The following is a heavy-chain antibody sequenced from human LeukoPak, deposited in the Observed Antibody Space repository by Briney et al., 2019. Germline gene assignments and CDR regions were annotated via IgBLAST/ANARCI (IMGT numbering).Heavy chain of an antibody. CDR3: ARILRQQLNDAFDI. D-gene: IGHD6-13*01. CDR1: GYRFTSYY. J-gene: IGHJ3*02. Sequence: ASVKVSFKASGYRFTSYYMHWIRQTPGQGLEWMGVINTSGGSTSYEQKFQDRVTMTRDTSTSTAYMELRSLRSDDTAVYYCARILRQQLNDAFDIWGQGTMVTVSS. V-gene: IGHV1-46*01. CDR2: INTSGGST.